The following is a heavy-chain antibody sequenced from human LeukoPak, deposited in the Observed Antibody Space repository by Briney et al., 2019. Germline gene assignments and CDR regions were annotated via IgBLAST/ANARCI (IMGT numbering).Heavy chain of an antibody. CDR3: AASSPYGNDAFDI. D-gene: IGHD1-14*01. CDR1: GFTFTSSA. V-gene: IGHV1-58*01. CDR2: IVVGSGNT. Sequence: SVKVSCKASGFTFTSSAVQWVRQARGQRLEWIGWIVVGSGNTNYAQKFQERVTITRDMSTSTAYMELSSLRSEDTAVYHCAASSPYGNDAFDIWGQGTMVTVSS. J-gene: IGHJ3*02.